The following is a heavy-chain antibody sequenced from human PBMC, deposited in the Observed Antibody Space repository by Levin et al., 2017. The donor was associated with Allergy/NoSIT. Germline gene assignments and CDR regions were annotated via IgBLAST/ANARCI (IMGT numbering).Heavy chain of an antibody. V-gene: IGHV2-70*11. Sequence: SGPTLVKPTQTLTLTCTFSGFSLSTSGMSVSWIRQPPGKAPEWLARIDWDYDKYYSTSLNTRLTISEDSSKNQVVLTMTHMDPVDTATYYCARMPIAAGGKYFEYWGQGTLVTVSS. CDR2: IDWDYDK. J-gene: IGHJ4*02. D-gene: IGHD6-13*01. CDR3: ARMPIAAGGKYFEY. CDR1: GFSLSTSGMS.